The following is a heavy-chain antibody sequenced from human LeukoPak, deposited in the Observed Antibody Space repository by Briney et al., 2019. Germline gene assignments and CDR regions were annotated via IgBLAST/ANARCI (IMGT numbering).Heavy chain of an antibody. Sequence: GGSLRLSCGASGFTFSNYALSWVRQAPGKGLEWVSAISGSGPTSYYADSVKGRFTMSRDNSKNTLFLQMNSLRAEDTAVYYCAIRNPTARAFYYWGQGTLVTVSS. CDR1: GFTFSNYA. J-gene: IGHJ4*02. V-gene: IGHV3-23*01. D-gene: IGHD6-6*01. CDR2: ISGSGPTS. CDR3: AIRNPTARAFYY.